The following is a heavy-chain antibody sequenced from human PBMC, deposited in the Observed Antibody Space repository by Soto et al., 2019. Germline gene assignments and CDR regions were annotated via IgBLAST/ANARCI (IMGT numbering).Heavy chain of an antibody. CDR3: ARVWFSSSSYYYYYMDV. V-gene: IGHV1-18*01. CDR2: ISAYNGNT. D-gene: IGHD6-6*01. Sequence: ASVKVSCKASGYTFTSYGISWVRQAPGQGLEWMGWISAYNGNTNYAQKLQGRVTMTTDTSTSTAYMELRSLRSDDTAVYYCARVWFSSSSYYYYYMDVWGKGTTVTVSS. CDR1: GYTFTSYG. J-gene: IGHJ6*03.